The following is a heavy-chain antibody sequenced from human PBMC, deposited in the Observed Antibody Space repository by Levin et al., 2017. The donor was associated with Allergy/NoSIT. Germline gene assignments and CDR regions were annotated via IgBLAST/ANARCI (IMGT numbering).Heavy chain of an antibody. D-gene: IGHD3-10*01. V-gene: IGHV1-8*01. J-gene: IGHJ6*02. CDR2: MNPNSGNT. CDR1: GYTFTSYD. CDR3: ARIEWFGELAGGMDV. Sequence: ISCKASGYTFTSYDINWVRQATGQGLEWMGWMNPNSGNTGYAQKFQGRVTMTRNTSISTAYMELSSLRSEDTAVYYCARIEWFGELAGGMDVWGQGTTVTVSS.